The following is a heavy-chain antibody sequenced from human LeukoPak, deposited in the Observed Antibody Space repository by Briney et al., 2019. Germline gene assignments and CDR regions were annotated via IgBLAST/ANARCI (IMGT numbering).Heavy chain of an antibody. CDR2: IVVGSGNT. J-gene: IGHJ1*01. V-gene: IGHV1-58*02. CDR1: GFTFTSSA. D-gene: IGHD2-15*01. Sequence: ASVKVSRKASGFTFTSSAMQWVRQARGQRLEWIGWIVVGSGNTNYAQKFQERVTITRDMSTSTAYMELSSLRSEDTAVYYCAAVLLPRYFQHWGQGTLVTVSS. CDR3: AAVLLPRYFQH.